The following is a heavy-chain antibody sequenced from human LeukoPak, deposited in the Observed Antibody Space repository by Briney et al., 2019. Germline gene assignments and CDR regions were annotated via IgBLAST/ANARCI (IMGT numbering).Heavy chain of an antibody. Sequence: PGGSLRLSCAASAFTFSSYWMHWVRQTPGKGLVWVSRIKSDGSTIYADSVKGRFTISRDNAKNTLYLQMNSLRAEDTAVYYCAELGITMIGGVWGKGTTVTISS. V-gene: IGHV3-74*01. CDR3: AELGITMIGGV. CDR2: IKSDGST. D-gene: IGHD3-10*02. J-gene: IGHJ6*04. CDR1: AFTFSSYW.